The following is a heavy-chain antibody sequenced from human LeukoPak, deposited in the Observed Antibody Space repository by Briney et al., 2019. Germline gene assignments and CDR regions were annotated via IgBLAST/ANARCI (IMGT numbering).Heavy chain of an antibody. Sequence: SETLSLTCAVYGGSFSGYYWSWIRQPPGKGLEWIGEIKHSGSTNYNPSLKSRVTISVDTSKNQFSLKLSSVTAADTAVYYCARGRRYYCGGDCYNFDYWGQGTLVTVSS. D-gene: IGHD2-21*02. J-gene: IGHJ4*02. CDR3: ARGRRYYCGGDCYNFDY. CDR2: IKHSGST. V-gene: IGHV4-34*01. CDR1: GGSFSGYY.